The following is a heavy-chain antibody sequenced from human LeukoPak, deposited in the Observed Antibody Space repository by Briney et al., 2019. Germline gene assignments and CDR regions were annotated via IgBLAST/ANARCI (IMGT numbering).Heavy chain of an antibody. J-gene: IGHJ4*02. D-gene: IGHD1-26*01. CDR3: ARARSGKWGFDY. Sequence: SETLSLTCTVYGGSFSGYYWSWIRQPPGRGLEWIGEINHSGSINYNPSLKSRVTISVDTSKNQFSLKLSSVTAADTAVYYCARARSGKWGFDYWGQGTLVTVSS. V-gene: IGHV4-34*01. CDR1: GGSFSGYY. CDR2: INHSGSI.